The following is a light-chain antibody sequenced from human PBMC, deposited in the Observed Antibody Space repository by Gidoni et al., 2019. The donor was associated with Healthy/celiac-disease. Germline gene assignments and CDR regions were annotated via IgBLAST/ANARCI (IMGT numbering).Light chain of an antibody. V-gene: IGLV2-23*02. J-gene: IGLJ2*01. CDR1: SSDVGSYNL. Sequence: QSPLTHPPSVSGSPGQSITIPCTGTSSDVGSYNLVSWYQQHPGKAPKLMIYEVSKRPSGVSNRFSGSKSGNTASLTISGLQAEDEADYYCCSYAGSSTVVFGGGTKLTVL. CDR3: CSYAGSSTVV. CDR2: EVS.